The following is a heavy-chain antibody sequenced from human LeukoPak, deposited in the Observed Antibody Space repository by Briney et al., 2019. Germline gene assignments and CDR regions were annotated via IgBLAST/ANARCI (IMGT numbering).Heavy chain of an antibody. CDR1: GFTFSNFA. Sequence: PGGSLRLSCAASGFTFSNFAMSWVRRTPGKGLEWVSGIINSGDTLYGDSVKGRFTISRDNSKNTLYQEMNSLRAEDTAIYYCAKMKGHPLPKYYMDVWGQGTTVTVSS. J-gene: IGHJ6*01. D-gene: IGHD1-26*01. V-gene: IGHV3-23*01. CDR2: IINSGDT. CDR3: AKMKGHPLPKYYMDV.